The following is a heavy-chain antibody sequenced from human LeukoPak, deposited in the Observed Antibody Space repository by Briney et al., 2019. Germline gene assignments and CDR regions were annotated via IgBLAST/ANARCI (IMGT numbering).Heavy chain of an antibody. Sequence: ASVKVSCKASGYTFTSYGISWVRQAPGQGLEWMGWISAYNGNTNSAQKLQGRVTMTTDTSTSTAYMELRSLRSDDTAVYYCARDDWQWLELDYWGQGTLVTVSS. CDR1: GYTFTSYG. CDR2: ISAYNGNT. V-gene: IGHV1-18*01. CDR3: ARDDWQWLELDY. D-gene: IGHD6-19*01. J-gene: IGHJ4*02.